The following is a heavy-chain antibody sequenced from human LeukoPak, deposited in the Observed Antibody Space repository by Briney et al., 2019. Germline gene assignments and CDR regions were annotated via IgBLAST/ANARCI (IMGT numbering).Heavy chain of an antibody. D-gene: IGHD1-1*01. Sequence: SETLSLTCAVYGGSFSGYYWSWIRQPPGKGLEWIGEINHSGSTNYNPCLKSRVTISVDTSKNQFSLKLSSVTAADTAVYYCAKAGTTGIHHWFDPWGQGNLVTVSS. CDR1: GGSFSGYY. J-gene: IGHJ5*02. CDR3: AKAGTTGIHHWFDP. CDR2: INHSGST. V-gene: IGHV4-34*01.